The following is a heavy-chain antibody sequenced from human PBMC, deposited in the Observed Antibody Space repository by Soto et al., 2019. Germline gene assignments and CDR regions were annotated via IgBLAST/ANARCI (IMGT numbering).Heavy chain of an antibody. Sequence: GGSLRLSCAASGFTFSNAWMSWVRQAPGKGLEWVGRIKSKTDGGTTDYAAPVKGRFTISRDDSKNTLYLQMNSLKTEDTAVYYCTTERAGDLMRFDPWGQGTLVTVSS. D-gene: IGHD7-27*01. CDR1: GFTFSNAW. V-gene: IGHV3-15*01. CDR3: TTERAGDLMRFDP. CDR2: IKSKTDGGTT. J-gene: IGHJ5*02.